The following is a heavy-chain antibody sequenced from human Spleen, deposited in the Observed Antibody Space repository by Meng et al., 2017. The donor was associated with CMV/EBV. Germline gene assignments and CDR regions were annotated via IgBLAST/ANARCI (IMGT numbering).Heavy chain of an antibody. CDR3: ARFCSGTSCYRRGFDI. Sequence: KISCKGSGYSFTSYWIGWVRQMPGKGLEWMGIIYPGDSDTRYSPSFQGQVTISADKSISTAYLQWSSLKASDTAMYYCARFCSGTSCYRRGFDIWGQGTMVTVSS. J-gene: IGHJ3*02. CDR1: GYSFTSYW. CDR2: IYPGDSDT. D-gene: IGHD2-2*01. V-gene: IGHV5-51*01.